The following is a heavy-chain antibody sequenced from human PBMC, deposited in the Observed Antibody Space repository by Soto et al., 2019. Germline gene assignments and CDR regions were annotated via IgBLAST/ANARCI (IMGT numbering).Heavy chain of an antibody. Sequence: ASVKVSCKASGYNFIDYYMVWVRQAPGRGLEWMGLINPNAGFTTYAEKFQDRVIMARDTSTSTLSMELRSLRSEDTAVYYCARALQGFSNEYFDHWGQGTLVTVSS. V-gene: IGHV1-46*01. CDR1: GYNFIDYY. CDR2: INPNAGFT. CDR3: ARALQGFSNEYFDH. D-gene: IGHD1-1*01. J-gene: IGHJ4*02.